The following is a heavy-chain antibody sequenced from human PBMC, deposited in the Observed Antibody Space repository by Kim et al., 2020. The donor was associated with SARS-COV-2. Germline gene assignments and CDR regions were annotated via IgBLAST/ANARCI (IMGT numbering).Heavy chain of an antibody. J-gene: IGHJ6*03. D-gene: IGHD2-2*01. CDR3: AREKKVVPAAMNYYYMDV. CDR2: TYYRSKWYN. CDR1: GDSVSSNSAA. V-gene: IGHV6-1*01. Sequence: SQTLSLTCAISGDSVSSNSAAWNWIRQSPSRGLEWLGRTYYRSKWYNDYAVSVKSRITINPDTSKNQFSLQLNSVTPEDTAVYYCAREKKVVPAAMNYYYMDVWGKGTTVTVSS.